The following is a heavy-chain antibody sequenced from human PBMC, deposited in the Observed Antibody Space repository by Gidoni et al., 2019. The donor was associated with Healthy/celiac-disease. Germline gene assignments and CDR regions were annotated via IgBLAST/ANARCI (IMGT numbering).Heavy chain of an antibody. D-gene: IGHD3-9*01. V-gene: IGHV3-30-3*01. CDR3: AREGRRSDYDILTGYYPNWFDP. Sequence: QVQLVESGGGVVQPGRSLRLSCAASGFTFSSYAMPGVRQAPGKGLEWVAVISYDGSNKYYADSVKGRFTISRDNSKNTLYLQMNSLRAEDTAVYYCAREGRRSDYDILTGYYPNWFDPWGQGTLVTVSS. J-gene: IGHJ5*02. CDR1: GFTFSSYA. CDR2: ISYDGSNK.